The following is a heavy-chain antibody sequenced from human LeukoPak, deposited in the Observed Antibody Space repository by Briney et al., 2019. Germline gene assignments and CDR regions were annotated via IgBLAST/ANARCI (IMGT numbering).Heavy chain of an antibody. CDR3: ARAGNYYFEY. J-gene: IGHJ4*02. CDR2: INSDGSTT. CDR1: TFTFTTYW. Sequence: GGSLRLSCAASTFTFTTYWMHWVRQTPGQGLVWVSRINSDGSTTNYADSVKGRFTVFRDNAQNTLYLQMSSLRAEDTAVYYCARAGNYYFEYWGQGALVTVSS. D-gene: IGHD3-10*01. V-gene: IGHV3-74*01.